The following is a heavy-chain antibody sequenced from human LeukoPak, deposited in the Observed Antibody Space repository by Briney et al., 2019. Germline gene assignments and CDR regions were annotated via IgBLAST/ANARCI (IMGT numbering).Heavy chain of an antibody. J-gene: IGHJ5*02. D-gene: IGHD6-13*01. CDR3: ARGRGAAADARGFDP. CDR2: IYYSGST. V-gene: IGHV4-59*01. CDR1: GGSISSYY. Sequence: SETLSLTCTVSGGSISSYYWSWIRQPPGKGLEWIGYIYYSGSTNYNPSLKSRVTISVDTSKNQFSLKLSSVTAADTAVYYCARGRGAAADARGFDPWGQGTLVTVSS.